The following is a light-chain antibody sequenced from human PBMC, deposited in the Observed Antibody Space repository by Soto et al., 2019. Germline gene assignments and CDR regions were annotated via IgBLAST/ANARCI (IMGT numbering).Light chain of an antibody. V-gene: IGLV2-8*01. CDR2: EVI. Sequence: QSALTQPPSASGSPGQSVTISCTGSSSDVGGYEYVSWYQQHPGKAPKLIIYEVIKRPSGVPDRFSGSKSGNTASLTVSGLQAEDEADYYCSSYAGSNNLHVLFGGGTKVTL. CDR1: SSDVGGYEY. CDR3: SSYAGSNNLHVL. J-gene: IGLJ2*01.